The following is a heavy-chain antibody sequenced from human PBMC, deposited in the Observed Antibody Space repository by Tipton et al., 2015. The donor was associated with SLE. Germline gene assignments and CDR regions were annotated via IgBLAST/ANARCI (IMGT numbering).Heavy chain of an antibody. D-gene: IGHD2-21*01. J-gene: IGHJ3*02. CDR2: LYYSGST. CDR3: AVHSIRDPAFDI. CDR1: GVSISSGGHY. V-gene: IGHV4-31*03. Sequence: TLSLTCTVSGVSISSGGHYWSWLRQLPGKGLEWIGYLYYSGSTEYNPSLKSRVTISIDSSKSQLSLNLRSVTAADTAVYYCAVHSIRDPAFDIWGQGTMVTVSS.